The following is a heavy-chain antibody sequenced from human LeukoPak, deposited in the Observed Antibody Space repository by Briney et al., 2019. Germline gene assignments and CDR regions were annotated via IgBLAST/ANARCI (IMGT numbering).Heavy chain of an antibody. CDR1: GFTFSSHW. CDR3: ARHARSGYRNGFDAFDI. CDR2: FYYSGST. V-gene: IGHV4-39*01. Sequence: GSLRLSCTASGFTFSSHWMHWIRQPPGKGLEWIGTFYYSGSTYYNPSLESRVTISADTSKNQLSLKLSSLTAADTAVYYCARHARSGYRNGFDAFDIWGQGTMVTVSS. J-gene: IGHJ3*02. D-gene: IGHD5-18*01.